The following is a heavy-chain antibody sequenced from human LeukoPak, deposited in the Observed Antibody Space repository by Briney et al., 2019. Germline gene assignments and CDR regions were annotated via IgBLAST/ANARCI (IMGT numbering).Heavy chain of an antibody. CDR3: ARSGYYDSSGYYDC. CDR2: ISYDGSNK. Sequence: GGSLRLSCAASGFTFSSYAMHWVRQAPGKGLEWVAVISYDGSNKYYADSVKGRFTISRDNSKNTLYLQMNSLRAEDTAVYYCARSGYYDSSGYYDCWGQGTLVTVSS. J-gene: IGHJ4*02. CDR1: GFTFSSYA. D-gene: IGHD3-22*01. V-gene: IGHV3-30-3*01.